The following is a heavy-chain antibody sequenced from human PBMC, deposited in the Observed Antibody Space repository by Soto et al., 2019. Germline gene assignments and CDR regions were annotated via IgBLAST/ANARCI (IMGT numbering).Heavy chain of an antibody. CDR1: GGSISSGGYY. J-gene: IGHJ4*02. V-gene: IGHV4-31*03. D-gene: IGHD3-22*01. Sequence: QVQLQESGPGLVKPSQTLSLTCTVSGGSISSGGYYWSWIRQHPGKGLEWIGNIYYSGSTYYNPSLKCRVTISVDTATNQFLLKLSHVIAAAAAVYYCGRDRGRLFDCSGYYYVDFGYWGQGTLGTGSS. CDR2: IYYSGST. CDR3: GRDRGRLFDCSGYYYVDFGY.